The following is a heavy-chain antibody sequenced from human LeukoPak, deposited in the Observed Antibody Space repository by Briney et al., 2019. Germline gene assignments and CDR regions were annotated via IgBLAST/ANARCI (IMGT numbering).Heavy chain of an antibody. CDR2: IYYSGST. D-gene: IGHD3-16*01. CDR1: GGSISSYY. J-gene: IGHJ6*03. Sequence: SETLSLTCTVSGGSISSYYWSWIRQPPGKGLEWIGYIYYSGSTNYNPSLKSRVTISVDTSKNQFSLKLSSVTAADTAVYYCARVRSGGVLSYYYYYMDVWGKGTTVTVSS. V-gene: IGHV4-59*01. CDR3: ARVRSGGVLSYYYYYMDV.